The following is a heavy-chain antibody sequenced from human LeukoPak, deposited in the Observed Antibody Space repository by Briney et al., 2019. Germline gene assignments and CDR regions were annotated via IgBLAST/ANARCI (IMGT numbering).Heavy chain of an antibody. Sequence: GSLRLSCAASGFTFSSYAMSWARQAPGRGLEWVSAISGSGGSTYYADSVKGRFTISRDNSKNTLYLQMNSLRAEDTAVYYCAKATTTLLQKGLFFDYWGQGTLVTVSS. CDR3: AKATTTLLQKGLFFDY. J-gene: IGHJ4*02. D-gene: IGHD3-22*01. CDR2: ISGSGGST. V-gene: IGHV3-23*01. CDR1: GFTFSSYA.